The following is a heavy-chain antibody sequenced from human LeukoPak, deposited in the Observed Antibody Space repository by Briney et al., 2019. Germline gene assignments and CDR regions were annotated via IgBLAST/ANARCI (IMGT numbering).Heavy chain of an antibody. D-gene: IGHD4-17*01. Sequence: ASVKVSCKASGYTFTSYDINWVRQATGQGLEWMGWMNPNSGNTGYAQKIQGRVTMTRNTSISTAYMELSSLRSEDTAVYYCARTHTVTTGDDAFDIWGQGTMVTVSS. V-gene: IGHV1-8*01. CDR1: GYTFTSYD. CDR3: ARTHTVTTGDDAFDI. CDR2: MNPNSGNT. J-gene: IGHJ3*02.